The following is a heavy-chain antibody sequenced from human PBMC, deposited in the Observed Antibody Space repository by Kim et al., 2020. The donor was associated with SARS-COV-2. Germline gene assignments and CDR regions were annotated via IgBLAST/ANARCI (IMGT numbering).Heavy chain of an antibody. CDR2: IYTSGST. J-gene: IGHJ6*03. V-gene: IGHV4-4*07. Sequence: SETLSLTCTVSGGSISSYYWSWIRQPAGKGLEWIGRIYTSGSTNYNPSLKSRVTMSVDTSKNQFSLKLSSVTAADTAVYYCARDLAYYYDSSGYAYYYYYYYMDVWGKGTTVTVSS. CDR1: GGSISSYY. CDR3: ARDLAYYYDSSGYAYYYYYYYMDV. D-gene: IGHD3-22*01.